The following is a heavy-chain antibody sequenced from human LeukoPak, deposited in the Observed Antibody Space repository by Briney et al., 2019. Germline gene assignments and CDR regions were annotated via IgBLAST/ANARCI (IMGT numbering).Heavy chain of an antibody. CDR3: ARDGYYDSSGYYYYYMDV. CDR1: GYTFTGYY. CDR2: INPNSGGT. Sequence: ASVKVSCKASGYTFTGYYMHWVRQAPGQGLEWMGWINPNSGGTNCAQKFQGRVTMTRDTSISTAYMELSRLRSDDTAVYYCARDGYYDSSGYYYYYMDVWGKGTTVTVSS. V-gene: IGHV1-2*02. D-gene: IGHD3-22*01. J-gene: IGHJ6*03.